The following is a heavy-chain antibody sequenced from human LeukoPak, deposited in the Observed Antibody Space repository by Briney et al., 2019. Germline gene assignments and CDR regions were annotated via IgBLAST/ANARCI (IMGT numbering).Heavy chain of an antibody. CDR3: ARGGWSRTSHRGSFRRYYFDY. D-gene: IGHD2-2*01. CDR1: GYTFTSYD. Sequence: ASVKVSCKASGYTFTSYDINWVRQATGQGLKWMGWMNPNSGNTGYAQKFQGRVTMTRNTSISTAYMELSSLRSEDTAVYYCARGGWSRTSHRGSFRRYYFDYWGQGTLVTVSS. CDR2: MNPNSGNT. J-gene: IGHJ4*02. V-gene: IGHV1-8*01.